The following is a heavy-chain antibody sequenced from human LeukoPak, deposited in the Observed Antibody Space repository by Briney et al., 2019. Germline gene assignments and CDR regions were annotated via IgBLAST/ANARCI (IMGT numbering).Heavy chain of an antibody. D-gene: IGHD6-13*01. CDR1: GGSISSYY. CDR2: IYYSGST. Sequence: SETLSLTCTVSGGSISSYYWSWIRQPPGKGLEWIGYIYYSGSTNYNPSLKSRVTISVDTSKNQFSLKLSSVTAADTAVYYCARRREGMAAADYCFDYWGQGTLVTVSS. J-gene: IGHJ4*02. V-gene: IGHV4-59*08. CDR3: ARRREGMAAADYCFDY.